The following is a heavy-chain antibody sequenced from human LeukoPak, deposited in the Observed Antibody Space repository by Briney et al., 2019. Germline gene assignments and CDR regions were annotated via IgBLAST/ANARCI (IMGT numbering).Heavy chain of an antibody. J-gene: IGHJ4*02. CDR3: ARHLDDSSGYYYRTMYYFDY. CDR2: VYPRDSDT. D-gene: IGHD3-22*01. Sequence: GESLQTSCQASGYSSTSYWIGWVRQMPGKGLEWMGIVYPRDSDTRYSPSFQGQVTISADKSISTAYLQWSSLEASDTAMYYCARHLDDSSGYYYRTMYYFDYWGQGTLVTVSS. CDR1: GYSSTSYW. V-gene: IGHV5-51*01.